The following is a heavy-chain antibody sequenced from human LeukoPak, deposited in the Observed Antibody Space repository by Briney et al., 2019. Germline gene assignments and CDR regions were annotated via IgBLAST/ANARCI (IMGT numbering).Heavy chain of an antibody. CDR2: IQHDGSTI. J-gene: IGHJ4*02. CDR3: AKVLNPQRPFES. D-gene: IGHD3-16*01. Sequence: GGSLRLSCAASGFSFSSYAMHWVRQAPGKGLEWVTFIQHDGSTIFYADSVNGRFTISRDNSQDTLFLQMSDLRVEDTAVYYCAKVLNPQRPFESWGQGTLVTVSS. CDR1: GFSFSSYA. V-gene: IGHV3-30*02.